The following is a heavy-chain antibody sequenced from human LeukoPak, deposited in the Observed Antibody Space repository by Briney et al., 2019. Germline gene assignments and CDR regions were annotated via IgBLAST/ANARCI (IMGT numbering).Heavy chain of an antibody. Sequence: SETLSLTCTVSGGSISSYYWSWIRQPAGKGLEWIGRIYTSGSTNYNPSLKSRVTMSVDTSKNQFSLKLSSVTAADTAVYYCARIKTNHDILTGYYLGSWYFDLWGRGTLVTVSS. CDR1: GGSISSYY. CDR2: IYTSGST. J-gene: IGHJ2*01. V-gene: IGHV4-4*07. CDR3: ARIKTNHDILTGYYLGSWYFDL. D-gene: IGHD3-9*01.